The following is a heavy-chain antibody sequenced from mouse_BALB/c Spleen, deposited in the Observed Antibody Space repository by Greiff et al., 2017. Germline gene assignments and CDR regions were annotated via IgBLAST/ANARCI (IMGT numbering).Heavy chain of an antibody. CDR3: AKGDLKYGNPFAY. D-gene: IGHD2-10*02. CDR2: INPYNDGT. V-gene: IGHV1-14*01. J-gene: IGHJ3*01. CDR1: GYTFTSYV. Sequence: EVKLMESGPELVKPGASVKMSCKASGYTFTSYVMHWVKQKPGQGLEWIGYINPYNDGTKYNEKFKGKATLTSDKSSSTAYMELSSLTSEDSAVYYGAKGDLKYGNPFAYWGQGTLVTVSA.